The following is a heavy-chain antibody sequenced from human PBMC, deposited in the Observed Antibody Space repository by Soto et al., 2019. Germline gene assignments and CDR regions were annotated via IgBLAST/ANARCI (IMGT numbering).Heavy chain of an antibody. J-gene: IGHJ5*02. CDR1: GDSISSSSYY. D-gene: IGHD3-10*01. CDR3: ARHGSGSYYNNWFDP. CDR2: IYYSGST. Sequence: QLQLQESGPGLVKPSETLSLTCTVSGDSISSSSYYWGWIRQPPGKRLEWIGSIYYSGSTYYNPSLKSRVTISVDTSKNQFSLKLSSVTAADTAVYYCARHGSGSYYNNWFDPWGQGTLVTVSS. V-gene: IGHV4-39*01.